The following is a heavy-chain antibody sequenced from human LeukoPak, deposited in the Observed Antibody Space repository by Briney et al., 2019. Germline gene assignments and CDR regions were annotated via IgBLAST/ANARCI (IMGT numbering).Heavy chain of an antibody. Sequence: GGSQRLSCAASGFTFSSYSMNWVRPAPGKGLEWVSSIDTSTTYMTYADSVKGRFTISRDNARNSLYLQMNSLRAEDTAVYYCAREAGTGERWYFDLWGRGTLVTVSS. D-gene: IGHD7-27*01. CDR3: AREAGTGERWYFDL. V-gene: IGHV3-21*01. CDR1: GFTFSSYS. CDR2: IDTSTTYM. J-gene: IGHJ2*01.